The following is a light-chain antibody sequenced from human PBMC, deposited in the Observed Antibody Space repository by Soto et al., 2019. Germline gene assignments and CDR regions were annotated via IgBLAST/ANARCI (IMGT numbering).Light chain of an antibody. V-gene: IGKV1-39*01. J-gene: IGKJ4*01. CDR1: QSISRY. CDR2: GAS. Sequence: QMTQSPCSLSASARDRVTIPCRTSQSISRYLNWYQQKPGRAPKLLIYGASTLESVVPSRFSGSGSGTDVTLTINNLQPEDFASYFGQESYSTPLTFGGVTKVDIK. CDR3: QESYSTPLT.